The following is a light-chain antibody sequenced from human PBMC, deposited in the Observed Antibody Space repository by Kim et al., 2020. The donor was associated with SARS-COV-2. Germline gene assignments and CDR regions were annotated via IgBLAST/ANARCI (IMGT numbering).Light chain of an antibody. Sequence: YELTQPPPVSVSPGQTASITCSGDELGDKYACWYQQKPGQSPVLVIYQDSKRPSGIPERFSGSNSGNTATLTISGTQAMDEADYYCQAWDSSTVVFGGGTQLTVL. CDR2: QDS. CDR3: QAWDSSTVV. CDR1: ELGDKY. J-gene: IGLJ2*01. V-gene: IGLV3-1*01.